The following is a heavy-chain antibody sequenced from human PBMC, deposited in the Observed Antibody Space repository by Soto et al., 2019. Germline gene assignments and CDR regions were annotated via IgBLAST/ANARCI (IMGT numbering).Heavy chain of an antibody. Sequence: VGSLRLSCTASGFNFRSYAMSWVRQAPGKGLEWVSIISSNGESTHHTGATYYADSVRGRFTISRDNSKNTLYLQMSSLRAEDTAVYFCATVGHGIPAAGMWTYYLHHWGPGTLVTVSS. CDR3: ATVGHGIPAAGMWTYYLHH. V-gene: IGHV3-23*01. CDR1: GFNFRSYA. J-gene: IGHJ5*02. CDR2: ISSNGESTHHTGAT. D-gene: IGHD6-13*01.